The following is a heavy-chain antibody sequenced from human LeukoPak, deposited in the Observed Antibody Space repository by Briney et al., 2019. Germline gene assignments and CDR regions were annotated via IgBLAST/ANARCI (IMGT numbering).Heavy chain of an antibody. CDR2: IKQDGSEK. V-gene: IGHV3-7*01. D-gene: IGHD1-26*01. Sequence: GGSLRLSCAASGFTFSSYWMSWVRQAPGKGLEWVANIKQDGSEKYYVDSVKGRFTISRDNAKNSLYLQMNSLRAEDTAVYYCARDPGRYSGSYLDYWGQGTLVTVSS. J-gene: IGHJ4*02. CDR1: GFTFSSYW. CDR3: ARDPGRYSGSYLDY.